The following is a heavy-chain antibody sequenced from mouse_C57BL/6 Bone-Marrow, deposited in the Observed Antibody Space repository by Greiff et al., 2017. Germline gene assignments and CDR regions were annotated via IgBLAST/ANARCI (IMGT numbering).Heavy chain of an antibody. Sequence: QVQLQQSGPELVKPGASVKLSCKASGYTFTSYDINWVKQRPGQGLEWIGWIYPRDGSTKYNEKFKGKATLTVDTSSSTAYMELHSLTSEDSAVYFCERGYGSSYWYFDVWGTGTTVTVAS. CDR2: IYPRDGST. CDR3: ERGYGSSYWYFDV. J-gene: IGHJ1*03. CDR1: GYTFTSYD. V-gene: IGHV1-85*01. D-gene: IGHD1-1*01.